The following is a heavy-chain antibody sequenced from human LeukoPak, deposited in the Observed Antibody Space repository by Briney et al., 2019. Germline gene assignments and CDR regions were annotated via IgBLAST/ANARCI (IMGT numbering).Heavy chain of an antibody. CDR2: INHSGST. CDR3: ARARETVPAAMLDY. Sequence: SETLSLTCAVYGGSFSGCYWSWIRQPPGKGLEWIGEINHSGSTNYNPSLKSRVTISVDTSKNQFSLKLSSVTAADTAVYYCARARETVPAAMLDYWGQGTLVTVSS. J-gene: IGHJ4*02. D-gene: IGHD2-2*01. CDR1: GGSFSGCY. V-gene: IGHV4-34*01.